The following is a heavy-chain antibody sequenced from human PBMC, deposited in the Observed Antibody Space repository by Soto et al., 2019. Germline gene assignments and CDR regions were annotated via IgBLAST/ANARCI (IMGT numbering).Heavy chain of an antibody. Sequence: QVQLVQSGAEVKKPGSSVKGSCKASGGTFSSYTISWVRQAPGQGLEWMGRFIPILGIANYAQKFQGRVTITADKSTSTAYMELSSLRSEDTAVYYCAREYSSGWDLGYWGQGTLVTVSS. D-gene: IGHD6-19*01. V-gene: IGHV1-69*08. CDR1: GGTFSSYT. CDR3: AREYSSGWDLGY. CDR2: FIPILGIA. J-gene: IGHJ4*02.